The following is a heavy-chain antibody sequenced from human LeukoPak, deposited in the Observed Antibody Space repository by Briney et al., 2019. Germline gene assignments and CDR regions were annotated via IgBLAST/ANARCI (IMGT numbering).Heavy chain of an antibody. CDR1: GYTFTGYY. CDR2: INPNSGGT. D-gene: IGHD6-13*01. CDR3: ARGIKSRSWFFDY. V-gene: IGHV1-2*04. J-gene: IGHJ4*02. Sequence: ASMKVSCKASGYTFTGYYMHWVGQAPGQGLEWMGWINPNSGGTNYAQKFQGWVTMTRDTSISTAYMELSRLRSDDTAVYYCARGIKSRSWFFDYWGQGTLVTVS.